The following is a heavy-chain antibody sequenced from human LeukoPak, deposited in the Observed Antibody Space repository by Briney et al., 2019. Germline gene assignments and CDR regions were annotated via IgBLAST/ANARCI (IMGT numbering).Heavy chain of an antibody. CDR1: GYTFTGYY. D-gene: IGHD2-2*01. Sequence: ASVKGSRKASGYTFTGYYMHWVRQAPGQGLEWMGWINPNSGGTNYAQKFQCWVTVSRDTSISTAYMELCRLRSDDTAVYYCARDRYCSSTSCYRWFDPWGQGTLVTVSS. V-gene: IGHV1-2*04. CDR2: INPNSGGT. CDR3: ARDRYCSSTSCYRWFDP. J-gene: IGHJ5*02.